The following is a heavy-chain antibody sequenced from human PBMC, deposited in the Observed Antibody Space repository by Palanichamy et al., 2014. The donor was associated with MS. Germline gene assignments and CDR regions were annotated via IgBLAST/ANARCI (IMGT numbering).Heavy chain of an antibody. CDR3: TTHGAAIGEKGPG. CDR1: GFSFSNHW. CDR2: IKSRTDGGTT. V-gene: IGHV3-15*07. J-gene: IGHJ4*02. D-gene: IGHD4-17*01. Sequence: EVQLVESGGALIRPEGSLRLSCAASGFSFSNHWMNWVRQAPGRGLEWVGHIKSRTDGGTTDYAAPVKGRFTISRDDSKSTLYLQMSSLKTEDTAVYYCTTHGAAIGEKGPGWGQGTLVTVSS.